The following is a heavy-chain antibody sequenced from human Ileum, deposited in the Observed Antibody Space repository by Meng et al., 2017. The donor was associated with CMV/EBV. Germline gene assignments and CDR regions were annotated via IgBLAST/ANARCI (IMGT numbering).Heavy chain of an antibody. V-gene: IGHV1-69*02. Sequence: SVKVSCKASGGTFSSYTISWVRQAPGQGREWMGRIIPILGIANYAQKFQGRVTITADKSTSTAYMELSSLRSADTAVYYFARGGGCSSTSCYSWFDPWGQGTLVTVSS. CDR1: GGTFSSYT. J-gene: IGHJ5*02. CDR3: ARGGGCSSTSCYSWFDP. CDR2: IIPILGIA. D-gene: IGHD2-2*01.